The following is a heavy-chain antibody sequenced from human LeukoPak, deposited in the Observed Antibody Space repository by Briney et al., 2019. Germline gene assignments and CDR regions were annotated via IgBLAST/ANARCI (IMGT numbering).Heavy chain of an antibody. CDR1: GFTFSSYA. V-gene: IGHV3-23*01. CDR2: ISGSGGST. CDR3: ALLYCGGDCYFRY. J-gene: IGHJ4*02. Sequence: GGSLRLSCAASGFTFSSYAMSWVRQAQGKGLEWVSAISGSGGSTYYADSVKGRFTISRDNSKNTLYLQMNSLRAEDTAVYYCALLYCGGDCYFRYWGQGTLVTVSS. D-gene: IGHD2-21*02.